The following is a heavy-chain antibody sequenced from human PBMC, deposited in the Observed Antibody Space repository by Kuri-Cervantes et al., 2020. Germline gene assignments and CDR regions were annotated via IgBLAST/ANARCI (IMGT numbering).Heavy chain of an antibody. Sequence: GSLRLSCSVSGGSVNIDPYYWSWIRQPPGKGLEWIGYIYYSGSTNYNPSLKSRVTISVDTSKNQFSPKLSSVTAADTAVYYCARVSSGWYGYFDLWGRGTLVTVSS. CDR1: GGSVNIDPYY. V-gene: IGHV4-61*01. CDR2: IYYSGST. CDR3: ARVSSGWYGYFDL. D-gene: IGHD6-19*01. J-gene: IGHJ2*01.